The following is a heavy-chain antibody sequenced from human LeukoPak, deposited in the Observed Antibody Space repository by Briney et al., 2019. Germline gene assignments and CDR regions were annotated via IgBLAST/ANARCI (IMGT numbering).Heavy chain of an antibody. J-gene: IGHJ6*03. CDR1: GGSISSYY. Sequence: SETLSLTCTVSGGSISSYYWSWIRQPAGKGLEWTGRIYTSGSTNYNPSLKSRVTISVDKSKNQFSLKLSSVTAADTAVYYCASGGAYSSSYYYYMDVWGKGTTLTVTS. D-gene: IGHD6-6*01. CDR3: ASGGAYSSSYYYYMDV. V-gene: IGHV4-4*07. CDR2: IYTSGST.